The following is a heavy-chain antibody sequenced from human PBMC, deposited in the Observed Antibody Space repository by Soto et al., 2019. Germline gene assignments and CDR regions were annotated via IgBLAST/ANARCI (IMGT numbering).Heavy chain of an antibody. CDR1: GGSISSGGYS. CDR3: ARVPDV. CDR2: IYHSGST. J-gene: IGHJ6*02. V-gene: IGHV4-30-2*01. Sequence: QLQLQESGSELVKPSQTLSLTCAVSGGSISSGGYSWTWIRQPPGKGLEWIGYIYHSGSTYYNPSLKSRVTISVDRSKNQFSLKLSSVTAADTAVYYCARVPDVWGQGTTVTVSS.